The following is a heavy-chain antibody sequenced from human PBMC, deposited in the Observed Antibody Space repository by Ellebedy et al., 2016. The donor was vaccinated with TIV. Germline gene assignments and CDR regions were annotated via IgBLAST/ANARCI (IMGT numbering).Heavy chain of an antibody. CDR1: GFTFSDHY. CDR2: IKNQANSYIT. CDR3: TRVKLGAPTRCFDY. D-gene: IGHD1-26*01. J-gene: IGHJ4*02. V-gene: IGHV3-72*01. Sequence: PGGSLRLSCAASGFTFSDHYMDWVRQAPGKGLEWVARIKNQANSYITEYAASVTGRFTISREDSKNSLYLQMNSLKTEDTAMYYCTRVKLGAPTRCFDYWGQGALVTVSS.